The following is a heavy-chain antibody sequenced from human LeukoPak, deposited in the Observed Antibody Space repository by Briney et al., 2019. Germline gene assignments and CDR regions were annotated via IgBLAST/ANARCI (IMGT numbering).Heavy chain of an antibody. CDR3: AKDTIRYSGSYRPDY. D-gene: IGHD1-26*01. Sequence: GGSLRLSCAASGFTFSSYAMSWVRQAPGKGLEWVSTISGNGDCTYYADSVKGRFTISRDNSKNTLYLQMNSLRADDTAVYYCAKDTIRYSGSYRPDYWGQGTLVTVSS. V-gene: IGHV3-23*01. CDR2: ISGNGDCT. J-gene: IGHJ4*02. CDR1: GFTFSSYA.